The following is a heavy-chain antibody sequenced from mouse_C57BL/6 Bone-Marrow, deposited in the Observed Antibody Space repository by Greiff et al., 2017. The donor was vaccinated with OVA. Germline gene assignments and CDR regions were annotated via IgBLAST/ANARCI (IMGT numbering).Heavy chain of an antibody. J-gene: IGHJ3*01. CDR2: ILPGSGST. V-gene: IGHV1-9*01. CDR1: GYTFTGYW. D-gene: IGHD1-1*01. Sequence: QVQLQQSGAELMKPGASVKLSCKATGYTFTGYWIEWVKQRPGHGLEWIGEILPGSGSTNYNEKFKGKATFTADTSSNTAYMQLSSLTTEDSAIYYCARGDYYGSSYVDWFAYWGQGTLVTVSA. CDR3: ARGDYYGSSYVDWFAY.